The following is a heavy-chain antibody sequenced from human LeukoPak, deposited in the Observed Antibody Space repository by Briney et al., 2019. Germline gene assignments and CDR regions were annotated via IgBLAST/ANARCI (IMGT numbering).Heavy chain of an antibody. J-gene: IGHJ6*03. CDR2: ISGSGGST. V-gene: IGHV3-23*01. CDR1: GFTFSSYA. CDR3: AKSVDYYYYYYMDV. Sequence: PGGSLRLSCAASGFTFSSYAMSWVRQAPGKGLERVSAISGSGGSTYYADSVKGRFAISRDSSRNTLYLQMNSLRADDTAVYYCAKSVDYYYYYYMDVWGKGTTVTVSS. D-gene: IGHD3/OR15-3a*01.